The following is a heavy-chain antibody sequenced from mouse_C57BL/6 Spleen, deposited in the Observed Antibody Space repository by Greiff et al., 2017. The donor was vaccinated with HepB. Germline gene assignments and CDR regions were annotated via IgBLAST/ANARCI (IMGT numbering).Heavy chain of an antibody. CDR2: IFPGSGST. CDR3: ARSDYYGSSYWYFDV. CDR1: GYTFTDYY. D-gene: IGHD1-1*01. V-gene: IGHV1-75*01. Sequence: VQRVESGPELVKPGASVKISCKASGYTFTDYYINWVKQRPGQGLEWIGWIFPGSGSTYYNEKFKGKATLTVDKSSSTAYMLLSSLTSEDSAVYFCARSDYYGSSYWYFDVWGTGTTVTVSS. J-gene: IGHJ1*03.